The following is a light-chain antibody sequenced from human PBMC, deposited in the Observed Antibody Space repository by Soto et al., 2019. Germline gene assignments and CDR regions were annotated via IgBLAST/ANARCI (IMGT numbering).Light chain of an antibody. CDR2: EVN. Sequence: QSALTQPASVSGSPGQSITISCTGPFSDVGGYNSVSWYQQHPGKAPKLMIYEVNNRPSGVSNRFSGSRSGNTASLTISGLQAEDEADYYCSSYTSSTTYVFGTGTKVTVL. CDR1: FSDVGGYNS. J-gene: IGLJ1*01. V-gene: IGLV2-14*01. CDR3: SSYTSSTTYV.